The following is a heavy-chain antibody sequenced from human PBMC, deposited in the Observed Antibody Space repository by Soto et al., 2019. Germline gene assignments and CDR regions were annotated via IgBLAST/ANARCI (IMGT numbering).Heavy chain of an antibody. V-gene: IGHV4-34*01. CDR3: ARGGDYYDNTGFDY. D-gene: IGHD3-22*01. CDR2: INHSGST. CDR1: GGSFSGYY. J-gene: IGHJ4*02. Sequence: PSETLSLTCAVYGGSFSGYYWSWIRQPPGKGLEWIGEINHSGSTNYNPSLKSRVTISVDTSKNQFSLKLSSVTAADTAVYYCARGGDYYDNTGFDYWGQGTPVTVSS.